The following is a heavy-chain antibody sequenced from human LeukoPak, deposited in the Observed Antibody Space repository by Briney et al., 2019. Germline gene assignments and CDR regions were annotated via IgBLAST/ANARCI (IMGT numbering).Heavy chain of an antibody. J-gene: IGHJ6*03. Sequence: ASVKVSCKASGYTFNGYYMHWVRQAPGQGLEWMGWINPNSGGTNYAQKFQGRVTMTRDTSISTARMELSRLRSDDTAVYYCARGMEPYYYMDVWGKGTTVTVSS. CDR2: INPNSGGT. CDR3: ARGMEPYYYMDV. D-gene: IGHD1-26*01. CDR1: GYTFNGYY. V-gene: IGHV1-2*02.